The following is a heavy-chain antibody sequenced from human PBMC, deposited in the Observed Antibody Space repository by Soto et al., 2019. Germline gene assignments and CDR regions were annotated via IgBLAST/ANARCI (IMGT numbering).Heavy chain of an antibody. J-gene: IGHJ4*02. D-gene: IGHD5-18*01. Sequence: QVQLQQWGAGLLKPSETLSLTCAVYGGSFSGYYWSWIRQPPGKGLEWIGEINHSGSTNYNPSLKSRVTISVDTSKNQFSLKLSSVTAADTAVYYCARGVGYSYGLDYWGQGTLVTVSS. CDR1: GGSFSGYY. V-gene: IGHV4-34*01. CDR2: INHSGST. CDR3: ARGVGYSYGLDY.